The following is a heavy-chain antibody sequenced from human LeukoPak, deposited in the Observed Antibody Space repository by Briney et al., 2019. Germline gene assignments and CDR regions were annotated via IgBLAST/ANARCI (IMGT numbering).Heavy chain of an antibody. CDR3: ARLAYCGGDCYKNGWFDP. J-gene: IGHJ5*02. CDR1: GFTVSSNY. V-gene: IGHV3-66*04. D-gene: IGHD2-21*02. Sequence: GGSLRLSCAASGFTVSSNYMSWVRQAPGKGLEWVSVIYSGGSTYYADSVKGRFTISRDNSKNTLYLQMNSLRAEDTAVYSCARLAYCGGDCYKNGWFDPWGQGTLVTVSS. CDR2: IYSGGST.